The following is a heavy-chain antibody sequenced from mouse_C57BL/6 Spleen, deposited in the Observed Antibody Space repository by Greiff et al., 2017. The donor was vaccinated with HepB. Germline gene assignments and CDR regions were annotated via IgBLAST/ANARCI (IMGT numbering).Heavy chain of an antibody. CDR3: TVDFYAMDY. CDR1: GFTFSNYW. D-gene: IGHD2-13*01. J-gene: IGHJ4*01. CDR2: IRLKSDNYAT. V-gene: IGHV6-3*01. Sequence: EVMLVESGGGLVQPGGSMKLSCVASGFTFSNYWMNWVRQSPEKGLEWVAQIRLKSDNYATHYAESVKGRFTISRDDSKSSVYLQMNNLRAEDTGIYYCTVDFYAMDYWGQGTSVTVSS.